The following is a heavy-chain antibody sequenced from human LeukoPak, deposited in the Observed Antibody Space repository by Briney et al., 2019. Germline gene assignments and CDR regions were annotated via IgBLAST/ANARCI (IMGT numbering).Heavy chain of an antibody. CDR1: AFTFSGFW. Sequence: GGSLRLSCAASAFTFSGFWMHWVRQAPGKGLVWVSCISFDGSDATYADSVKGRFTISRDNAKNTLHLQIDSLTVEDTAVYYCAVSNWMDPWGQGTLVTVSS. V-gene: IGHV3-74*01. CDR2: ISFDGSDA. J-gene: IGHJ5*02. CDR3: AVSNWMDP.